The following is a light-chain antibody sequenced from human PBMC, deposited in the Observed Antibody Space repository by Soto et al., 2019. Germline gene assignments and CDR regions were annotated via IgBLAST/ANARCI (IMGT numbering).Light chain of an antibody. Sequence: EIVLTQSPATLSLSPGEGATLSCRASQSISNYLAWYQQKPGQAPRLLIYDASNRATGIPPRFSGSGSGTDFTLTISSLEPEDFAVYYCQQRSTWPPWITFGQGTRLEIK. CDR3: QQRSTWPPWIT. V-gene: IGKV3-11*01. CDR2: DAS. CDR1: QSISNY. J-gene: IGKJ5*01.